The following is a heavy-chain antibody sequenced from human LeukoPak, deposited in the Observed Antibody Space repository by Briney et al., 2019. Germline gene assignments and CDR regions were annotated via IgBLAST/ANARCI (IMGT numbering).Heavy chain of an antibody. V-gene: IGHV3-30*02. D-gene: IGHD3-10*01. CDR1: GFTFSSYG. CDR3: AKDYYGSGSYYNGDTDY. CDR2: IRYDGSNK. Sequence: PGGSLRLSCAASGFTFSSYGMHWVRLAPGKGLEWVAFIRYDGSNKYYADSVKGRFTISRDNSKNTLYLQMNSLRAEDTAVYYCAKDYYGSGSYYNGDTDYWGQGTLVTVSS. J-gene: IGHJ4*02.